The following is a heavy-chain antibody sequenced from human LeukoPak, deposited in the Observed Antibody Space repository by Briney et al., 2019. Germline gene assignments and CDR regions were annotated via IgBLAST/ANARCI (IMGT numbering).Heavy chain of an antibody. CDR1: GFTFSNYA. Sequence: GGSLRLSCAASGFTFSNYAMSWVRQAPGKGLEWVSAITGGGSGIYYADSMKSRITISRDNSKNTLYLQINSLRAEDTAVYYCAKWGDYDVLTGYYVSDYWGQGTLVTVSS. D-gene: IGHD3-9*01. V-gene: IGHV3-23*01. CDR2: ITGGGSGI. CDR3: AKWGDYDVLTGYYVSDY. J-gene: IGHJ4*02.